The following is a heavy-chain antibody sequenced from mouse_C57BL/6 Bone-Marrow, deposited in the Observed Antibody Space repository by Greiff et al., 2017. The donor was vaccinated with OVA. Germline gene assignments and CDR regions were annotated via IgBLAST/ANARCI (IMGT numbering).Heavy chain of an antibody. CDR2: IYPRSGNT. CDR3: ARDYGSKRAWFAY. D-gene: IGHD1-1*01. Sequence: VQRVESGAELARPGASVKLSCKASGYTFTSYGISWVKQRTGQGLEWIGEIYPRSGNTYYNEKFKGKATLTADKSSSTAYMELRSLTSEDSAVYFCARDYGSKRAWFAYWGQGTLVTVSA. J-gene: IGHJ3*01. CDR1: GYTFTSYG. V-gene: IGHV1-81*01.